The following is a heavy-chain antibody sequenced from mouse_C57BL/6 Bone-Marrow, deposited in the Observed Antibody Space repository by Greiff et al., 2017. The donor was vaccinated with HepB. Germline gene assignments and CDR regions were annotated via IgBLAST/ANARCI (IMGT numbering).Heavy chain of an antibody. CDR2: ISNGGGST. CDR1: GFTFSDYY. CDR3: ARPYYSKVGFAY. J-gene: IGHJ3*01. Sequence: EVKLVESGGGLVQPGGSLKLSCAASGFTFSDYYMYWVRQTPEKRLEWVAYISNGGGSTYYPDTVKGRFTISRDNAKTTLYLQMSRLKSEDTAMYYCARPYYSKVGFAYWGQGTLVTVSA. D-gene: IGHD2-5*01. V-gene: IGHV5-12*01.